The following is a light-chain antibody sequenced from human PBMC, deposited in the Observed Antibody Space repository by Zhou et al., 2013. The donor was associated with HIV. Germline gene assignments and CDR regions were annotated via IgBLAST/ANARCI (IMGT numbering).Light chain of an antibody. CDR2: AAS. Sequence: DIQMTQSPSSLSASVGDRVTITCRASQSISTFLTWYQQKSGKAPKLLIYAASILQSGVPSRFSGSASGAEFSLTISGLQPDDFATYYCQQYNSYPITFGRGTRLDI. CDR3: QQYNSYPIT. V-gene: IGKV1-39*01. CDR1: QSISTF. J-gene: IGKJ5*01.